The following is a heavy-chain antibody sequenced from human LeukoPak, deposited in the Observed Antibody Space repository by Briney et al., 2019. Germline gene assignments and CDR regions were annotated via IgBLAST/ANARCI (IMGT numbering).Heavy chain of an antibody. CDR3: ARGRELITMVRGIKTESYYFDY. CDR2: ISAYNGNT. CDR1: GYTFAGYY. Sequence: AASVKVSCKASGYTFAGYYMHWVRQAPGQGLEWMGWISAYNGNTNYAQKVQGRVTMTTDTSTSTAYMEVRSLRSDDTAVYYCARGRELITMVRGIKTESYYFDYWGQGTLITVSS. J-gene: IGHJ4*02. V-gene: IGHV1-18*04. D-gene: IGHD3-10*01.